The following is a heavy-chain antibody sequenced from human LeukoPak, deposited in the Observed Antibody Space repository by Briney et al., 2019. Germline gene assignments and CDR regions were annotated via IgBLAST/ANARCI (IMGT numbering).Heavy chain of an antibody. Sequence: GGSLRLSCAASGFTFDDYGMSWVRQAPGKGLEWVSGINWNGGSTGYADSVKGRFTISRDNAKNSLYLQMNSLRAEDTAVYYCARRAGGSSWFGDAFDIWGQGTLLTVSS. CDR1: GFTFDDYG. D-gene: IGHD6-13*01. J-gene: IGHJ3*02. V-gene: IGHV3-20*04. CDR3: ARRAGGSSWFGDAFDI. CDR2: INWNGGST.